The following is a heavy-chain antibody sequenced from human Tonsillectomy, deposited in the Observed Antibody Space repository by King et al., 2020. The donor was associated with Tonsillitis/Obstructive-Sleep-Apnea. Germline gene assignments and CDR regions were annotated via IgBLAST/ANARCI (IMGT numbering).Heavy chain of an antibody. CDR2: IWYDGSNK. V-gene: IGHV3-33*01. J-gene: IGHJ6*02. CDR1: GFTFSTYV. Sequence: VQLVESGGGVVQPGRSLRLSCAASGFTFSTYVMHWVRQAPGKGLEWVAVIWYDGSNKYYADSVKGRFTISRDNSKNTLYLQMNSLRAEDTAVYYCARDGATIVGAAYYYYYGMDVWGQGTTVTVSS. D-gene: IGHD1-26*01. CDR3: ARDGATIVGAAYYYYYGMDV.